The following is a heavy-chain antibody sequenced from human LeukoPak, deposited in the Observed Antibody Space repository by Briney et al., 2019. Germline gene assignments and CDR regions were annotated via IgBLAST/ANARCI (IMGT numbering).Heavy chain of an antibody. CDR1: GFTFSSYS. J-gene: IGHJ4*02. CDR3: AKAYYYDSSGYYQGYFDY. CDR2: IKQDGSEK. V-gene: IGHV3-7*03. Sequence: PGGSLRLSCAASGFTFSSYSMNWVRQAPGKGLEWVANIKQDGSEKYYADSVKGRFTISRDNSKNSLYLQMDSLRTEDTALYYCAKAYYYDSSGYYQGYFDYWGQGTLVTVSS. D-gene: IGHD3-22*01.